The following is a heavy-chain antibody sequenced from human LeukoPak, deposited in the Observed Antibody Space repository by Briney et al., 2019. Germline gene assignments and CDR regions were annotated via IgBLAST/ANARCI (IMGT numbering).Heavy chain of an antibody. CDR3: AREEAVAGKVPGY. Sequence: PGGSLRLSCAASGFTFSSYAMHWVRQAPGKGLEWVAVISYDGSNKYYADSVKGRFTISRDNSKNTLYLQMNSLRAEDTAVYYCAREEAVAGKVPGYWGQGTLVTVSS. CDR1: GFTFSSYA. J-gene: IGHJ4*02. D-gene: IGHD6-19*01. V-gene: IGHV3-30-3*01. CDR2: ISYDGSNK.